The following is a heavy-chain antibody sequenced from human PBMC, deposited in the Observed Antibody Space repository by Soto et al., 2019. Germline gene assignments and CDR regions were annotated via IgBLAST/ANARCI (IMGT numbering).Heavy chain of an antibody. CDR3: ARYGSGKNYYYYYYMDV. J-gene: IGHJ6*03. V-gene: IGHV3-21*01. Sequence: PGGSLRLSCAASGFTFSSYSMNWVRQAPGKGLEWVSSISSSSSYIYYADSVKGRFTISRDNAKNSLYLQMNSLRAEDTAVYYCARYGSGKNYYYYYYMDVWSKGTTVTVSS. CDR1: GFTFSSYS. D-gene: IGHD3-10*01. CDR2: ISSSSSYI.